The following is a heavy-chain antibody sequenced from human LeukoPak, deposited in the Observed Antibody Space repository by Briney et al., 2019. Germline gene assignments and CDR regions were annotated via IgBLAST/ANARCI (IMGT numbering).Heavy chain of an antibody. J-gene: IGHJ4*02. CDR1: GFTFSNYW. CDR2: IKEEGSEK. Sequence: PGGSLRLSCAASGFTFSNYWMSWVRQAPGKGLEWVANIKEEGSEKDYVDSVKGRFTISRDNAKNSMYLQMNSLRAEDTAVYYCARVNYYARSGYYRVYFAYWGQGTLVTVSS. V-gene: IGHV3-7*05. D-gene: IGHD3-22*01. CDR3: ARVNYYARSGYYRVYFAY.